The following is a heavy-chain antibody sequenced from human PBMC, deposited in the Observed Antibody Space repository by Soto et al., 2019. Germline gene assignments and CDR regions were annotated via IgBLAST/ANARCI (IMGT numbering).Heavy chain of an antibody. Sequence: QVQLVQSGAEVKKPGSSVKVSCKASGGTFSSYAISWVRQAPGQGLEWMGGIIPIFGTANYAQKFQGRVTITADESTSTAYMELSSLRSADTTVYYCARDLIVVVPAAIRDDAFDIWGQGTMVTVSS. D-gene: IGHD2-2*02. CDR3: ARDLIVVVPAAIRDDAFDI. CDR2: IIPIFGTA. J-gene: IGHJ3*02. CDR1: GGTFSSYA. V-gene: IGHV1-69*01.